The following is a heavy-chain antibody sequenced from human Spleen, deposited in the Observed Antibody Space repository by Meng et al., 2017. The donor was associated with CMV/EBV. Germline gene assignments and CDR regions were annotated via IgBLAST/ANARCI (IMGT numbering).Heavy chain of an antibody. CDR1: GGSVSSGSYY. D-gene: IGHD3-22*01. CDR2: IYYSGST. CDR3: ARDDYYDSSSDY. Sequence: VSGGSVSSGSYYWSWIRQPPGKGLEWIGYIYYSGSTNYNPSLKSRVTISVDTSKNQFSLRLSSVTAADTAVYYCARDDYYDSSSDYWGQGTLVTVSS. V-gene: IGHV4-61*01. J-gene: IGHJ4*02.